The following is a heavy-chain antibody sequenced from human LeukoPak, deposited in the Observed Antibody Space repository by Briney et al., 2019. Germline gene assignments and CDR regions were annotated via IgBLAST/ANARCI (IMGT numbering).Heavy chain of an antibody. D-gene: IGHD6-19*01. Sequence: GGSLRLSCAASGFTFSSYSMNWVRQAPGKGLEWVSSISSSSSYIYYADSVKGRFTISTDNAKNSLYLQMNSLRAEDTAVYYCARDQFNGSGQNWGQGTLVTVSS. CDR3: ARDQFNGSGQN. J-gene: IGHJ4*02. CDR2: ISSSSSYI. V-gene: IGHV3-21*01. CDR1: GFTFSSYS.